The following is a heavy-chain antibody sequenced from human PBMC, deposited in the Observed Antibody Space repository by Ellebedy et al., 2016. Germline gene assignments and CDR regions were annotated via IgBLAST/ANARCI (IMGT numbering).Heavy chain of an antibody. Sequence: GGSLRLSCAASGFIFNSYAMHWVRKTPGKGLEWVAVVSYDGTNKYYADSVKGRFTISRDNSKNTLYLQMNSLRAEDTAVYYCARAGQPGTPNHDAFDIWGQGTPVTVSS. CDR3: ARAGQPGTPNHDAFDI. CDR1: GFIFNSYA. J-gene: IGHJ3*02. D-gene: IGHD1-14*01. CDR2: VSYDGTNK. V-gene: IGHV3-30*04.